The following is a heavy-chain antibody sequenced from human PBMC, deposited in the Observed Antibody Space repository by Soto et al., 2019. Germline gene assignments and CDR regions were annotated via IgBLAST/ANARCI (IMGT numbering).Heavy chain of an antibody. CDR2: IIPVFGTP. CDR1: GGTLSSYT. J-gene: IGHJ6*02. CDR3: ARCPRTGRGGMDV. V-gene: IGHV1-69*01. Sequence: QVQLVQSGAEVKKPGSSVKVSCKASGGTLSSYTFTWVRQAPGQGLEWMGGIIPVFGTPNYAENFQGRVKIIADESTSTAYMELSSLRSEDTAVYYCARCPRTGRGGMDVWGQGTTVTFSS.